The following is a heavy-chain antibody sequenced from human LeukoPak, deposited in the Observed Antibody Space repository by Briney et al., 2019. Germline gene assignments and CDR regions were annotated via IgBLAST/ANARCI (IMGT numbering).Heavy chain of an antibody. CDR1: GGSISSGDYY. CDR3: ARDLVSGGYYYGSGTHHPSYGMDV. CDR2: IYYSGST. Sequence: SQTLSLTCTVSGGSISSGDYYWSWIRQPPGKGLEWIGYIYYSGSTYYNPSLKSRVTISVDTSKNQFSLKLSSVTAADTAVYYCARDLVSGGYYYGSGTHHPSYGMDVWGQGTTVTVSS. V-gene: IGHV4-30-4*01. D-gene: IGHD3-10*01. J-gene: IGHJ6*02.